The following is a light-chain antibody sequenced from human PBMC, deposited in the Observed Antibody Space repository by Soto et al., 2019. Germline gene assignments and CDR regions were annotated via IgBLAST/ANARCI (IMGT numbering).Light chain of an antibody. J-gene: IGLJ3*02. CDR2: RNN. CDR3: AAWDDSLSAGV. V-gene: IGLV1-47*01. Sequence: QSVLTQPPSASGTPGQRVTMSCSGSSSNIGSSNVYWYQQFPGTAPKLLIYRNNQRPSGVPDRFSVSKSGTSASLAISGLRSEDEADYYCAAWDDSLSAGVFGGGTKVTVL. CDR1: SSNIGSSN.